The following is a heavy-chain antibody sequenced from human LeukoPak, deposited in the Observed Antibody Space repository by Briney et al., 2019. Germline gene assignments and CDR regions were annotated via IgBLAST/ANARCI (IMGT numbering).Heavy chain of an antibody. Sequence: PSETLSLTCAVYGGSFSGYYWSWIRQHPGKGLEWIGYIYYSGSTYYNPSLKSRVTISVDTSKNQFSLKLSSVTAADTAVYYCAREASPMVRGVTYYYGMDVWGQGTTVTVSS. CDR3: AREASPMVRGVTYYYGMDV. CDR2: IYYSGST. V-gene: IGHV4-31*11. J-gene: IGHJ6*02. CDR1: GGSFSGYY. D-gene: IGHD3-10*01.